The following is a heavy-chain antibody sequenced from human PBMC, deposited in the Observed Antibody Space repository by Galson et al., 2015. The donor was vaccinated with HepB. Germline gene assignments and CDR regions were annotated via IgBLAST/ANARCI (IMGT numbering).Heavy chain of an antibody. CDR2: ISWDGGST. Sequence: SLRLSCAASGFTFDDYTMHWVRQAPGKGLEWVSLISWDGGSTYYADSVKGRFTISRDNSKNSLYLQMNSLRTEDTALYYCIAQGDTATRPEVWGQGTLVTVSS. J-gene: IGHJ4*02. D-gene: IGHD5-18*01. V-gene: IGHV3-43*01. CDR1: GFTFDDYT. CDR3: IAQGDTATRPEV.